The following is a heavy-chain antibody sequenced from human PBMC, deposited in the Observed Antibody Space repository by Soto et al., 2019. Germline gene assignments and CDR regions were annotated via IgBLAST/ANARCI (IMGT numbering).Heavy chain of an antibody. D-gene: IGHD3-9*01. Sequence: LQLQEFGPGVVESAEALSLLCTDFGSPVTRTGSMYGRTYCWAWMRQLPWKGLEWIGRIVHSWITSYNPSLKSRVIISVDTPQNQFSLKLNSVTAADTAVYYCARLDIVTDLWGQGTLVTVS. CDR3: ARLDIVTDL. J-gene: IGHJ5*02. V-gene: IGHV4-39*01. CDR1: GSPVTRTGSMYGRTYC. CDR2: IVHSWIT.